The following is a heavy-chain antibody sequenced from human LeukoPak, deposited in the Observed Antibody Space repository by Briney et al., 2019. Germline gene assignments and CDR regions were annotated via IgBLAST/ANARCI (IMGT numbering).Heavy chain of an antibody. CDR2: INHSGST. J-gene: IGHJ5*02. Sequence: SETLSLXCAVYGGSFSGYYWSWIRQPPGKGLEWIGEINHSGSTNYNPSLKSRVTISVDTSKNQFSLKLSSVTAADTAVYYCARARNTTPFDPWGQGTLVTVSS. CDR3: ARARNTTPFDP. V-gene: IGHV4-34*01. CDR1: GGSFSGYY. D-gene: IGHD1-1*01.